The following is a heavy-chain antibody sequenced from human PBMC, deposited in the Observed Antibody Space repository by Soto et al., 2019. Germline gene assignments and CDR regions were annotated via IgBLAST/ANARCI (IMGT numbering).Heavy chain of an antibody. J-gene: IGHJ5*02. CDR2: INHSGST. D-gene: IGHD6-6*01. CDR1: GGSISGYY. CDR3: ARDSSSS. V-gene: IGHV4-34*01. Sequence: PSETLSLTCTVSGGSISGYYWSWIRQPPGKGLEWIGEINHSGSTNYNPSLKSRATISVDTSKNQFSLKLSSVTAADTAVYYCARDSSSSWGQGTLVTVSS.